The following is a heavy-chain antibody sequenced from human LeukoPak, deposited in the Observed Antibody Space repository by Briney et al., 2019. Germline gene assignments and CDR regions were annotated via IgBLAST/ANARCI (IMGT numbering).Heavy chain of an antibody. CDR1: GYTLSDYY. V-gene: IGHV1-2*02. CDR2: INPNSGAT. CDR3: ARGVLRELRGFDY. D-gene: IGHD1-7*01. J-gene: IGHJ4*02. Sequence: ASVKVSCKTSGYTLSDYYMHWVRQAPGQGLEWMGWINPNSGATTYAENFQGRVIMTRDTSISTAYMELTSLRSDDMALYYCARGVLRELRGFDYWGQGTLVTVSS.